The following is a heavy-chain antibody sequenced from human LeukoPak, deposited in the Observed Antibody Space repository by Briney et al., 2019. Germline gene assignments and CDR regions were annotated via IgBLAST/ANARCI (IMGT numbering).Heavy chain of an antibody. D-gene: IGHD6-13*01. CDR2: IYYSGST. J-gene: IGHJ5*02. CDR1: GGSISSYY. Sequence: SETLSLTCTVSGGSISSYYWGWIRQPPGKGLEWIGYIYYSGSTNYNPSLKSRATISVDTSKNQFSLKLSSVTAADTAVYYCAREEIAAAGPNWFDPWGQGTLVTVSS. CDR3: AREEIAAAGPNWFDP. V-gene: IGHV4-59*01.